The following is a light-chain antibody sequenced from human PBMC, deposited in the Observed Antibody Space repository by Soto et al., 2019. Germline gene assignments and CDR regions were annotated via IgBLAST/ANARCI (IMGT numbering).Light chain of an antibody. CDR1: SSDFGNYNL. J-gene: IGLJ1*01. V-gene: IGLV2-23*02. Sequence: QSALTQPASVSGSPGQSITISCTGTSSDFGNYNLVSWYQQHPGKVPKLILFEVNKRPSGVSGRFSGSKSGNTSSLTISGLQAADEDDYYCCSFTSSNTHVFGTGTKLTVL. CDR2: EVN. CDR3: CSFTSSNTHV.